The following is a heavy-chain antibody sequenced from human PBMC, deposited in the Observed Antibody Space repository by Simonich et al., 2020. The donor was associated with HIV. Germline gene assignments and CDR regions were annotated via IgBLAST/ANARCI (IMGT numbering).Heavy chain of an antibody. J-gene: IGHJ4*02. CDR3: AKDRYSSSSGSFDY. CDR1: GFTFDDYA. Sequence: EVQLVESGGGLVQPGRSLRLSCAASGFTFDDYAMHWVRQAPGKGLEWVSGISGNGGSIGYADSVKGRFTISRDNAKNSLYLQMNSLRAEDMALYYCAKDRYSSSSGSFDYWGQGTLVTVSS. D-gene: IGHD6-6*01. V-gene: IGHV3-9*03. CDR2: ISGNGGSI.